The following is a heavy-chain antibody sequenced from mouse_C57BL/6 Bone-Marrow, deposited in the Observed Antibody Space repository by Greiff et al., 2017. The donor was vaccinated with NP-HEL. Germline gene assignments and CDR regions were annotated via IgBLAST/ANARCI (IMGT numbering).Heavy chain of an antibody. J-gene: IGHJ4*01. D-gene: IGHD1-1*01. CDR2: INPSSGYT. CDR3: ARRGDLALRRAGAMDY. CDR1: GYTFTSYW. Sequence: QVQLKQSGAELAKPGASVKLSCKASGYTFTSYWMHWVKQRPGQGLEWIGYINPSSGYTKYNQKFKDKATLTADKSSSTAYMQLSSLTYEDSAVYYCARRGDLALRRAGAMDYWGQGTSVTVSS. V-gene: IGHV1-7*01.